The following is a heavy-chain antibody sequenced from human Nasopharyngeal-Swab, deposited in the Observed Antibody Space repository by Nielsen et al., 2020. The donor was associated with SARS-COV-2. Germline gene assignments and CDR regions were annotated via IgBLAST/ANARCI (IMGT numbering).Heavy chain of an antibody. J-gene: IGHJ4*02. Sequence: GRSLRLSCAASGFTFSSYGMHWVRQAPGKGLEWVAVISYDGSNKYYADSVKGRFTISRDNSKNTLYLQMNSLRAEDTAVYYCAKDIVRIPTWLSDYWGQGTLVTVSS. CDR2: ISYDGSNK. CDR3: AKDIVRIPTWLSDY. V-gene: IGHV3-30*18. D-gene: IGHD3-22*01. CDR1: GFTFSSYG.